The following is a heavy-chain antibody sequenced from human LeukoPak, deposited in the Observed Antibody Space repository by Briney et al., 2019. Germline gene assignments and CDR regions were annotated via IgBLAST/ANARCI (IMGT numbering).Heavy chain of an antibody. CDR3: AREDRVVTAIGYYWYFDL. V-gene: IGHV3-21*01. Sequence: GGSLRLSCAASGFTFSNAWMNWVRQAPGKGLEWVSSISSSSSYIYYADSVKGRFTISRDNAKNSLYLQMNSLRAEDTAVYYCAREDRVVTAIGYYWYFDLWGRGTLVTVSS. CDR1: GFTFSNAW. J-gene: IGHJ2*01. D-gene: IGHD2-21*02. CDR2: ISSSSSYI.